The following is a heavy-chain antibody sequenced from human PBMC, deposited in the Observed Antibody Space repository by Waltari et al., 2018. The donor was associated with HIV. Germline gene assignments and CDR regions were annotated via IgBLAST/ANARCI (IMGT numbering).Heavy chain of an antibody. CDR1: GGSFSGYS. CDR2: INHSGFT. Sequence: QVPLQQWGAGLLKPSETLSLTCAVYGGSFSGYSWSWIRQPPGKGLEWIGEINHSGFTNYSPSLKSRVTISVDTSKNQFSLKLRSVTAADTAMYYCARGTPTTVTTQWGQGTLVTVSS. D-gene: IGHD4-17*01. J-gene: IGHJ4*02. CDR3: ARGTPTTVTTQ. V-gene: IGHV4-34*01.